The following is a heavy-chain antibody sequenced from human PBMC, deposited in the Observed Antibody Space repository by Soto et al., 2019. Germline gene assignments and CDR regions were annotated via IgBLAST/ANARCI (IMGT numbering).Heavy chain of an antibody. CDR3: ARLRIATNNYKWFDP. CDR2: IYVTGAV. D-gene: IGHD2-21*01. Sequence: TRSLTCSVSGGALNSGNYYWSWIRQGPGKGLEWSGHIYVTGAVDYKPSLRDRSTISQDTSERQFSLNLRLVTAADTAVYYCARLRIATNNYKWFDPWGQRPLVTVSS. J-gene: IGHJ5*02. V-gene: IGHV4-31*03. CDR1: GGALNSGNYY.